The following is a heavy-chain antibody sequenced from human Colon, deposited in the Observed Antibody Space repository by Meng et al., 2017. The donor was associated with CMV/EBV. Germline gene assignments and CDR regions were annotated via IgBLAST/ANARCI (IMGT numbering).Heavy chain of an antibody. V-gene: IGHV4-4*07. CDR2: IYSNGRI. CDR1: GGSISGHY. J-gene: IGHJ1*01. D-gene: IGHD3-10*01. Sequence: QGPLQASGPGRVKPSETLSLTCTVSGGSISGHYWTWMRRPAGEGLQWLGRIYSNGRIDENYSLRSRVTISVDTSKNQLSLRLTSVTAADTAVYYCGRAGARGVPIDVWGRGTLVTVSS. CDR3: GRAGARGVPIDV.